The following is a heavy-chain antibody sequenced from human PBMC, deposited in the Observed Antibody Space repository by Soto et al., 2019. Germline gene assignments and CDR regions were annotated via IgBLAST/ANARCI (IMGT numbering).Heavy chain of an antibody. CDR3: ARDNSRGPYGMDV. D-gene: IGHD6-13*01. Sequence: SETLSLTCTVSGGSISSGDYYWSWIRQPPGKGLEWIGYIYYSGSTYYNPSLKSRVTISVDTSKNQFSLKLSSVTAADTAVYYCARDNSRGPYGMDVWGQGTTVTVSS. J-gene: IGHJ6*02. V-gene: IGHV4-30-4*01. CDR2: IYYSGST. CDR1: GGSISSGDYY.